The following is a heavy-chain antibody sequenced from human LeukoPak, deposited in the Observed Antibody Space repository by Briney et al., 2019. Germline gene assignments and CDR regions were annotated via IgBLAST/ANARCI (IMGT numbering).Heavy chain of an antibody. CDR3: ARDPTLSGSYLPRNYYYYYGMDV. Sequence: ASVKVSCKASGYTFTSYGISWVRQAPGQGLEWMGWISAYNGNTNYAQKLQGRVTMTTDTSTSTAYMELRSLRSDDTAVYYCARDPTLSGSYLPRNYYYYYGMDVWAKGPRSPSP. CDR2: ISAYNGNT. D-gene: IGHD3-10*01. J-gene: IGHJ6*02. CDR1: GYTFTSYG. V-gene: IGHV1-18*01.